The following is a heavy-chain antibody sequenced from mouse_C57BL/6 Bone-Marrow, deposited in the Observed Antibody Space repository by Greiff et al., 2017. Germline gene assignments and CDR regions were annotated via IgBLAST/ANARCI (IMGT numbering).Heavy chain of an antibody. J-gene: IGHJ4*01. CDR3: TRRGYGSSPYAMDD. CDR2: ISSGGDYI. V-gene: IGHV5S21*01. D-gene: IGHD1-1*01. Sequence: EVKLMESGEGLVKPGGSLKLSCAASGFTFSSYAMSWVRQTPEKRLEWVAYISSGGDYIYYADTVKGRFTISRDNARNTLYLQMSSLKSEDTAMYYCTRRGYGSSPYAMDDWGQGTSVTVSS. CDR1: GFTFSSYA.